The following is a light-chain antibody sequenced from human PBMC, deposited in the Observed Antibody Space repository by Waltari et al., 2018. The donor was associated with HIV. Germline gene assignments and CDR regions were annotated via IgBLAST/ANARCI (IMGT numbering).Light chain of an antibody. Sequence: ELVLTQSPGTLSVSPGETATVSCRASQSISTTYVAWYQQKPGQAPRLLIYNASTRPTGIPDRFNGSGSGTDFIRTIRRLEPGDSAVYYCQQYGSSPRTFGEGTKVEIK. CDR3: QQYGSSPRT. V-gene: IGKV3-20*01. CDR1: QSISTTY. CDR2: NAS. J-gene: IGKJ1*01.